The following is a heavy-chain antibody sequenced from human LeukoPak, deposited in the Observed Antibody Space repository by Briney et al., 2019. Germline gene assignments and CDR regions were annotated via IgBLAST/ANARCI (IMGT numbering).Heavy chain of an antibody. J-gene: IGHJ6*02. CDR3: ARERRNTPMDV. Sequence: PGGSLRLSCAASGFTFSSYEMNWVRQAPGKGLEWVSYISSSGSTIYYADSVKGRFTISRDNAKNSLYLQMNSLRAEDTAVYYCARERRNTPMDVWGQGTTVTVSS. V-gene: IGHV3-48*03. CDR2: ISSSGSTI. D-gene: IGHD5-18*01. CDR1: GFTFSSYE.